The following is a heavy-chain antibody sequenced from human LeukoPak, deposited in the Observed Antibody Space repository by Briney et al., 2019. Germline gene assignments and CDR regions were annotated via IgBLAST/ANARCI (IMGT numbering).Heavy chain of an antibody. V-gene: IGHV4-4*07. CDR3: ARTDGYSGFDF. D-gene: IGHD5-12*01. J-gene: IGHJ4*02. CDR1: GGSITSYY. Sequence: PSETLSLTCSVSGGSITSYYWSWIRQPAGKGLEWIGRVDSSGSTYYNPSLKSRITMSLDTSKNQFSLKLTSVTAADTAVYYCARTDGYSGFDFWGQGTLVTVSS. CDR2: VDSSGST.